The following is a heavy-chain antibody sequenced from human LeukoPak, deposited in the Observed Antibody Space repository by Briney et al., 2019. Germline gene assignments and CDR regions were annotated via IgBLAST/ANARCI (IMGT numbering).Heavy chain of an antibody. J-gene: IGHJ4*02. D-gene: IGHD3-22*01. CDR3: AREKFYDNSGYDY. Sequence: GGSLRLSCAASGFTFSSYEMNWVRQAPGQGLEWVAYISGSGTTVYYADSVKGRFTISRDNAKNSLFLQMNSLRAEDTADYYCAREKFYDNSGYDYWGQGTLVTVAS. V-gene: IGHV3-48*03. CDR2: ISGSGTTV. CDR1: GFTFSSYE.